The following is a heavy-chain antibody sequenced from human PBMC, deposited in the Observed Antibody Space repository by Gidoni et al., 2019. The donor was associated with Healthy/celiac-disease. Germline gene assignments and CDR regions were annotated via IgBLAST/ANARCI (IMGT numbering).Heavy chain of an antibody. J-gene: IGHJ6*02. CDR3: TTGPWNTMMITGYYYYGMDV. V-gene: IGHV3-15*01. Sequence: EVQLVESGGGLVKPGGSLRLSCAASGFTFSNAWMSWVRQAPGKGLEWVGRIKSKTDGGTTDYAAPVKGRFTSSRDDSKNTLYLQMNSLKTEDTAVYYCTTGPWNTMMITGYYYYGMDVWGQGTTVTVSS. CDR2: IKSKTDGGTT. D-gene: IGHD3-22*01. CDR1: GFTFSNAW.